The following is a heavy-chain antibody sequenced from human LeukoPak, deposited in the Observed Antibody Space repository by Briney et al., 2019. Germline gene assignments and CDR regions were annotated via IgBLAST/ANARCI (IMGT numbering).Heavy chain of an antibody. CDR3: ARPIRGSYVEDAFDM. Sequence: ASVKVSCKTSGYTFSDYFLHWVRQAPGQGLEWMGWINPSSGGTKYVQKFQGRVTMTRDTSISTGYMELSRLRSDDTAVYYCARPIRGSYVEDAFDMWGQGTMVTVSA. CDR2: INPSSGGT. V-gene: IGHV1-2*02. CDR1: GYTFSDYF. D-gene: IGHD1-26*01. J-gene: IGHJ3*02.